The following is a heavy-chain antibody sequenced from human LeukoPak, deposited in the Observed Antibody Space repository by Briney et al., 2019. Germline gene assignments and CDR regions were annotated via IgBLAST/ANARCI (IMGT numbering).Heavy chain of an antibody. CDR3: ARDFSALWFGELTDY. CDR1: GGSISSSNW. Sequence: SGTLSLTCAVSGGSISSSNWWSWVRQPPGKGLEWIGEIYHSGSTNYNPSLKSRVTISVDKSKNLFSLKLSSVTAADTAVYYCARDFSALWFGELTDYWGQGTLVTVSS. D-gene: IGHD3-10*01. V-gene: IGHV4-4*02. CDR2: IYHSGST. J-gene: IGHJ4*02.